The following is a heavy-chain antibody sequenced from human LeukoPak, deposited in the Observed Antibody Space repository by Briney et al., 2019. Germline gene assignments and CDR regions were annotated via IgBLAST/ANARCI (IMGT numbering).Heavy chain of an antibody. V-gene: IGHV1-18*01. Sequence: EASVKVSCKASSYTFTSYGISWLRQAPGQGLEWMGWISAYNGNTNYAQKLQGRVTMTTDTSTSTAYMELRSLRSDDTAVYYCARDIAVAGKGFDYWGQGTLVTVSS. J-gene: IGHJ4*02. CDR2: ISAYNGNT. CDR1: SYTFTSYG. CDR3: ARDIAVAGKGFDY. D-gene: IGHD6-19*01.